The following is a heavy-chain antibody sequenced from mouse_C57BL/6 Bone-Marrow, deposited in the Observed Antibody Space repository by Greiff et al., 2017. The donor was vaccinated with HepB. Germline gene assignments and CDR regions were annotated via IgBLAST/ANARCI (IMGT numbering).Heavy chain of an antibody. D-gene: IGHD2-10*02. CDR1: GYTFTSYW. CDR2: IDPSDSYT. Sequence: QVHVKQPGAELVKPGASVKLSCKASGYTFTSYWMQWVKQRPGQGLEWIGEIDPSDSYTNYNQKFKGKATLTVDTSSSTAYMQLSSLTSEDSAVYYCARESIRFAYWGQGTLVTVSA. V-gene: IGHV1-50*01. CDR3: ARESIRFAY. J-gene: IGHJ3*01.